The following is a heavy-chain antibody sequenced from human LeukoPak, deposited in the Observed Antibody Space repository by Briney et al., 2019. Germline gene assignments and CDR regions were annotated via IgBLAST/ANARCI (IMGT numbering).Heavy chain of an antibody. D-gene: IGHD1-26*01. J-gene: IGHJ4*02. CDR2: INPSGGST. Sequence: ASVKVSCKASGYTFTSYYMHWVRQAPGQGLEWMGIINPSGGSTSYAQKFQGRVTMTRDTSTSTVYMELSSLRSEDTAVHYCARGGLNSGSYIMASKRKGRLDYWGQGTLVTVSS. CDR3: ARGGLNSGSYIMASKRKGRLDY. V-gene: IGHV1-46*01. CDR1: GYTFTSYY.